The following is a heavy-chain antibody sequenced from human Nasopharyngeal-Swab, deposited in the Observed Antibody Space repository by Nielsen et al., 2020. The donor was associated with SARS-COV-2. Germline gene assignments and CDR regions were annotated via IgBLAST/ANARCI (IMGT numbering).Heavy chain of an antibody. D-gene: IGHD6-19*01. Sequence: WIRQPPGQGLEGIGYIYDSGSTNYNPSLKSRVTISVDTSKNQFSLKLSSVTAADTAVYYCARDQRGRGWYSWSQGLDYWGQGTLVTVSS. V-gene: IGHV4-59*01. CDR3: ARDQRGRGWYSWSQGLDY. CDR2: IYDSGST. J-gene: IGHJ4*02.